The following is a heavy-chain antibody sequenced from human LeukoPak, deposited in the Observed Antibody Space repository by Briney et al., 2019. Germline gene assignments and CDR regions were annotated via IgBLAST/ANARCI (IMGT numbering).Heavy chain of an antibody. Sequence: GASVKVSCKASGYTFTSYGISWVRQAPGQGLEWMGWISAYNGNTNYAQKLQGRATMTTDTSTSTAYMELRSLRSDDTAVYYCARDRFLRSSTSCYAYWGQGTLVTVSS. CDR2: ISAYNGNT. J-gene: IGHJ4*02. CDR1: GYTFTSYG. CDR3: ARDRFLRSSTSCYAY. V-gene: IGHV1-18*01. D-gene: IGHD2-2*01.